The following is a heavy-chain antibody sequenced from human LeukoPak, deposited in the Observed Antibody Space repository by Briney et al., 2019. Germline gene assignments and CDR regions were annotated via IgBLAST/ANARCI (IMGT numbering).Heavy chain of an antibody. CDR3: AKEVGKGGYGGGVFDY. V-gene: IGHV3-23*01. J-gene: IGHJ4*02. Sequence: GGSLRLSCAASGFTFNNYVMSWVRQAPGKGPEWVSTISGSGGTTYYADSVKGRFTISRDNSKNTLYLQMNSLRAEETAVYYWAKEVGKGGYGGGVFDYWGQGTLVTVSS. CDR1: GFTFNNYV. D-gene: IGHD3-16*01. CDR2: ISGSGGTT.